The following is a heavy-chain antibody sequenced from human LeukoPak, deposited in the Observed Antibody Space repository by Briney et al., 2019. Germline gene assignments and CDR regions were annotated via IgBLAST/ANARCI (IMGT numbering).Heavy chain of an antibody. CDR3: AREVSSSSTCIDY. D-gene: IGHD6-13*01. Sequence: SETLSLTCTVSGDSISSYYWSWIGQPPAKGLEWIVYIYYSGSTKYNPPLKSRVTISVDTSKNQFSLKLSSVTAADTAVYYCAREVSSSSTCIDYWGQGTLVTVSS. V-gene: IGHV4-59*01. J-gene: IGHJ4*02. CDR1: GDSISSYY. CDR2: IYYSGST.